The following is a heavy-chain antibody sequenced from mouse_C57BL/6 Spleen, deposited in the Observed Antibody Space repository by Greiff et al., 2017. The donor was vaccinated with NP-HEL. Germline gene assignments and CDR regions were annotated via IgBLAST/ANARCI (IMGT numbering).Heavy chain of an antibody. CDR1: GYTFTTYP. Sequence: QVQLQQSGAELVKPGASVKMSCKASGYTFTTYPIEWMKQNHGKSLEWIGNFHPYNDDPTYNEQFKGKATLTVEKSSSTVYLELSRLTSADSAVYYCARAKTEYYGSYWYFDVWGTGTTVTVSS. J-gene: IGHJ1*03. CDR2: FHPYNDDP. CDR3: ARAKTEYYGSYWYFDV. D-gene: IGHD1-1*01. V-gene: IGHV1-47*01.